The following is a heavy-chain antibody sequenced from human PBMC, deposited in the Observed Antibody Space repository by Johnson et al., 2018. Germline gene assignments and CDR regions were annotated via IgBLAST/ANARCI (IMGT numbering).Heavy chain of an antibody. Sequence: VQLVESGGGLVKPGGSLRLSCAASGFTFNSAWMTWVRQAPGKGLEWVGRIKSKTDGGTTDYAAPGKGRFPISRDDSDNTLYLQMDSLKTEDTAVYYCTTEYFDLWSGYIGFDVWCQGTMFTVSS. D-gene: IGHD3-3*01. V-gene: IGHV3-15*07. CDR1: GFTFNSAW. CDR2: IKSKTDGGTT. J-gene: IGHJ3*01. CDR3: TTEYFDLWSGYIGFDV.